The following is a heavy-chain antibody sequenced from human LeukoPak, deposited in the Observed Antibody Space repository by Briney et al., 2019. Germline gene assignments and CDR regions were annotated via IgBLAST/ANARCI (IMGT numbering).Heavy chain of an antibody. CDR3: ARAGGYCSSTSCRNLNY. CDR1: GGTFSGYA. J-gene: IGHJ4*02. D-gene: IGHD2-2*01. CDR2: IIPIFGTA. Sequence: ASVKVSCKASGGTFSGYAISWVRQAPGQGLEWMGGIIPIFGTANYAQKFQGRVTITADESTSTAYMELSSLRSEDTAVYYCARAGGYCSSTSCRNLNYWGQGTLVTVSS. V-gene: IGHV1-69*13.